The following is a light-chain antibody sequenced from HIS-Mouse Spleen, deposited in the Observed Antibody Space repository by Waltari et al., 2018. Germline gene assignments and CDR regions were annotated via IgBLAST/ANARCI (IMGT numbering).Light chain of an antibody. CDR1: NTGSKS. CDR2: DYS. Sequence: SYVLTQPPSVSVSPGQTARITRWGKNTGSKSVHWYQQKPGQAPVLVVYDYSDRPSGIPERFSGSNSGNTATLTISRVEAGDEADYYCQVWDSSSDHWVFGGGTKLTVL. J-gene: IGLJ3*02. CDR3: QVWDSSSDHWV. V-gene: IGLV3-21*02.